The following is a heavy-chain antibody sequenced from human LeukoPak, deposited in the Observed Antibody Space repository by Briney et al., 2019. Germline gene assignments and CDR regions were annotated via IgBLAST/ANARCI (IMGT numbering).Heavy chain of an antibody. Sequence: GGSLRLSCAASGFTFDDYGMSWVRQAPGKGLEWVSGINWNGGSTGYADSVKGRFTISRDSARSALYLQMNSLRAEDTAVYYCAKGDCSSGSCYFDYWGQGSQVTVSS. V-gene: IGHV3-20*04. CDR1: GFTFDDYG. CDR3: AKGDCSSGSCYFDY. D-gene: IGHD2-15*01. CDR2: INWNGGST. J-gene: IGHJ4*02.